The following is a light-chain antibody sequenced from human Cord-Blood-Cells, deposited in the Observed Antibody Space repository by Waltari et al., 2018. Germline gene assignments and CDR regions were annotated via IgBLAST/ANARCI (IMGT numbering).Light chain of an antibody. Sequence: DIQMPQSPSSLSASVGDRVTITCRASQSLSTYLNWDQQKPGKAPKLLIYAASSLQSGVPSRFSGSGSGTDFTLTISSLQPEDFATYYCQQSYSTPPTFGGGTKVEIK. V-gene: IGKV1-39*01. CDR2: AAS. CDR3: QQSYSTPPT. J-gene: IGKJ4*01. CDR1: QSLSTY.